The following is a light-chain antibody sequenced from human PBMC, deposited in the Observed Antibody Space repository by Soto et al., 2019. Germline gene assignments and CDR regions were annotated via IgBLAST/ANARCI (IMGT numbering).Light chain of an antibody. CDR1: SSDVGGYNY. Sequence: QSALTQPASVSGSPGQSITISCTGTSSDVGGYNYVSWYQQHPGKALKLMIYEVSNRPSGVSNRFSGSKSGNTASLTISGLQAEDEADYYCSSYTRSSTLVFGTGTKLTVL. CDR3: SSYTRSSTLV. CDR2: EVS. J-gene: IGLJ1*01. V-gene: IGLV2-14*01.